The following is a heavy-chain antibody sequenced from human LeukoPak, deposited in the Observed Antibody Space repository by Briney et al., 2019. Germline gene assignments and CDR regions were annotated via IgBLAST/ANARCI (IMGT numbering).Heavy chain of an antibody. D-gene: IGHD6-13*01. V-gene: IGHV1-69*06. J-gene: IGHJ6*03. CDR1: GGTFSSYA. CDR2: IIPIFGTA. CDR3: AWAAGILHYYYYYMDV. Sequence: ASVKVSCKASGGTFSSYAISWVRQAPGQGLEWMGGIIPIFGTANYAQKFQGRVTITADKSTSTAYMELSSLRSEDTAVYYCAWAAGILHYYYYYMDVWGKGTTVTVSS.